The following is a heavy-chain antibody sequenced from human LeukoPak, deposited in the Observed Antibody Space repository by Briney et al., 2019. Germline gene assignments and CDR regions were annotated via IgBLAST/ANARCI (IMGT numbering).Heavy chain of an antibody. CDR1: GFTFSSYS. J-gene: IGHJ4*02. D-gene: IGHD3-10*01. Sequence: GGSLRLSFAASGFTFSSYSMNWVRQAPGKGLEWVSYISSSSSTIYYADSVKGRFTISRDNAKNSLYLQMNSLRAEDTAVYYCATPMVRGVIIYYFDYWGQGTLVTVSS. CDR3: ATPMVRGVIIYYFDY. CDR2: ISSSSSTI. V-gene: IGHV3-48*04.